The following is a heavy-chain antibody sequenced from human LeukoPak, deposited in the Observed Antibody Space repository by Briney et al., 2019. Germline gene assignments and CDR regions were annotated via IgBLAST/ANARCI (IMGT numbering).Heavy chain of an antibody. CDR1: GGTFSSYA. J-gene: IGHJ5*02. CDR2: IIPIFGTA. D-gene: IGHD1-26*01. CDR3: ARVAGATILAWFDP. Sequence: SVKVSCKASGGTFSSYAISWVRQAPGQGLEWMGGIIPIFGTANYAQKFQGRVTITADKSTSTAYMELSSLRSEDTAVYYCARVAGATILAWFDPWGQGTLVTVSS. V-gene: IGHV1-69*06.